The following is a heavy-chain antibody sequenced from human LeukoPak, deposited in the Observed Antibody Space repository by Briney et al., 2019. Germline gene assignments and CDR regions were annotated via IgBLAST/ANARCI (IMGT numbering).Heavy chain of an antibody. CDR2: IYYSGST. D-gene: IGHD6-13*01. CDR1: GGSISSGGYY. CDR3: ARDQYAAAGSGRWYFDL. Sequence: KSSESLSLTCTVSGGSISSGGYYWSWIRQHPGKGLEWIGYIYYSGSTYYNPSLKSRVTISVDTSKNQFSLKLSSVTAADTAVYYCARDQYAAAGSGRWYFDLWGRGTLVTVSS. V-gene: IGHV4-31*03. J-gene: IGHJ2*01.